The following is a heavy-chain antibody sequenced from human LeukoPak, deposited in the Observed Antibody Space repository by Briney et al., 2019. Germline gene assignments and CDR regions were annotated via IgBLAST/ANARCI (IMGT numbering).Heavy chain of an antibody. CDR3: AREYASSSGWTYYFDY. J-gene: IGHJ4*02. D-gene: IGHD6-19*01. CDR1: GYTFTGYY. V-gene: IGHV1-2*02. Sequence: GASVKVSCKASGYTFTGYYMHWVRQAPGQGLEWMGWINPNSGGTNYALKFQGRVTMTRDTSISTAYMELSRLRSDDTAVYYCAREYASSSGWTYYFDYWGQGTLVTVSS. CDR2: INPNSGGT.